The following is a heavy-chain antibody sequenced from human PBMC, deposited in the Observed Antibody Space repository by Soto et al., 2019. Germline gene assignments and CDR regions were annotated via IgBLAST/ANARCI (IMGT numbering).Heavy chain of an antibody. V-gene: IGHV3-74*01. CDR1: GFTSSSYW. J-gene: IGHJ3*02. CDR3: ARDTYYYDSSDHFSADAFDI. Sequence: EVQLVESGGGLVQPGGSLRLSCAASGFTSSSYWIHWVRQAPGKGLVWVSRISNDGSSTNYADSVKGRFTISRENAKNTVYLQMNSLRAEEAAVYYCARDTYYYDSSDHFSADAFDIWGQGTMVTVSS. CDR2: ISNDGSST. D-gene: IGHD3-22*01.